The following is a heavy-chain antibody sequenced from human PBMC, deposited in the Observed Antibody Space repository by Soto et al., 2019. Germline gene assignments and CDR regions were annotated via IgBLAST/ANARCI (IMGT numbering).Heavy chain of an antibody. J-gene: IGHJ5*02. CDR2: ISHTGST. CDR3: ARAVAPYFGTWFDP. V-gene: IGHV4-30-2*01. D-gene: IGHD3-10*01. Sequence: TLSLTCAVSGGSITSGNSYSCSWIGQPPGKGLEWIGSISHTGSTSYNPSLKSRLTMSVDKSKNQFSLRLSSVTAADMAVYYCARAVAPYFGTWFDPWGQGILVTVSS. CDR1: GGSITSGNSYS.